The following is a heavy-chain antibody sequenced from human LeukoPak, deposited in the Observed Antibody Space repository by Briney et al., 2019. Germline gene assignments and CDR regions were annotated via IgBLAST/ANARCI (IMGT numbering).Heavy chain of an antibody. J-gene: IGHJ4*02. D-gene: IGHD5-24*01. V-gene: IGHV1-46*01. CDR2: INPSGGST. Sequence: ASVKVFCKASGYTFTSYYMHWVRQAPGQGLEWMGIINPSGGSTSYAQKFQGGVTMTRDTSTSTVYMELSSLRSEDTAVYYCARWLQSGGLYFDYWGQGTLVTVSS. CDR3: ARWLQSGGLYFDY. CDR1: GYTFTSYY.